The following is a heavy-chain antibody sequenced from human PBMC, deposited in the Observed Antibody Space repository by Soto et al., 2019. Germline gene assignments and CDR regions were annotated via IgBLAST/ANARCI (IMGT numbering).Heavy chain of an antibody. CDR1: SGSISSANW. CDR3: ARASKGAEFDY. J-gene: IGHJ4*02. Sequence: QVQLQESGPGLVKSSETLSLTCAVSSGSISSANWWSWVRQPPGKGLEWIGEIYHSGTTNYNPSLKSRVIISVDKSKNHFSLKLTSVTAADTAVYYCARASKGAEFDYWGQGTLVTVSS. CDR2: IYHSGTT. V-gene: IGHV4-4*02.